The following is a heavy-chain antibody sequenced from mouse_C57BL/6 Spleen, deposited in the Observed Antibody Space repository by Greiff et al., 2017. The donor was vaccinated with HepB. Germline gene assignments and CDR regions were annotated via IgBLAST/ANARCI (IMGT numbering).Heavy chain of an antibody. J-gene: IGHJ1*03. CDR1: GFTFSSYG. Sequence: DVQLVESGGDLVKPGGSLKLSCAASGFTFSSYGMSWVRQTPDKRLEWVATISSGGSYTYYPDSVKGRFTISRDNAKNTLYLQMSSLKSEDTAMYYCARQRDSNGWYFDVWGTGTTVTVSS. CDR3: ARQRDSNGWYFDV. CDR2: ISSGGSYT. D-gene: IGHD2-5*01. V-gene: IGHV5-6*01.